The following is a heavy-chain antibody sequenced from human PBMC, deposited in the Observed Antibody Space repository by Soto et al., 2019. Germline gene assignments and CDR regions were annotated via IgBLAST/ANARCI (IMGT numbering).Heavy chain of an antibody. D-gene: IGHD3-10*01. CDR1: GFTFSSYA. J-gene: IGHJ6*03. V-gene: IGHV3-23*01. Sequence: GESLKISCAASGFTFSSYAMSWVRQAPGKGLEWVSAISGSGGSTYYADSVKGRFTISRDNSKNTLYLQMNSLRAEDTAVYYCAKGKVRGAFLYYYYYMDVWGKGTTVTVSS. CDR2: ISGSGGST. CDR3: AKGKVRGAFLYYYYYMDV.